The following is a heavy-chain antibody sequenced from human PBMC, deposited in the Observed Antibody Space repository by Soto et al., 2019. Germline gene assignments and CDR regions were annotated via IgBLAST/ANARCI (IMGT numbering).Heavy chain of an antibody. J-gene: IGHJ4*02. Sequence: PSGTLSLTCTGSGDSRSGHYWRWFRQPPGKGLEWVGYIYYTGSTKYSPSLKSRVTVSVDTSKNHFSLILSSVTAADTAVYYCARITRSPNSGYFDYWGQGALVTVSS. CDR1: GDSRSGHY. V-gene: IGHV4-59*11. D-gene: IGHD7-27*01. CDR3: ARITRSPNSGYFDY. CDR2: IYYTGST.